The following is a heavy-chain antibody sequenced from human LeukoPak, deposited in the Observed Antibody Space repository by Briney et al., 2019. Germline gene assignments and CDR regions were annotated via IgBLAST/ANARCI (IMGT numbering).Heavy chain of an antibody. CDR1: GYTFTGYY. J-gene: IGHJ6*03. CDR3: ARGVRSSGWYYYYYYMDV. D-gene: IGHD6-19*01. V-gene: IGHV1-2*02. Sequence: AASVKVSCKASGYTFTGYYMHWVRQAPGQGLEWMGWINPNSGGTNYAQKFQGRVTMTRDTSISTAYMELSRLRSDDTAVYYCARGVRSSGWYYYYYYMDVWGKGTTVTISS. CDR2: INPNSGGT.